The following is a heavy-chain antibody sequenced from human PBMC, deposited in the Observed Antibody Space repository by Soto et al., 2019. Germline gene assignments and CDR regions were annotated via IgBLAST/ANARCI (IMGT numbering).Heavy chain of an antibody. D-gene: IGHD6-13*01. CDR2: IDWDDDK. V-gene: IGHV2-70*01. CDR3: ARLSSSYYYYYGMDV. CDR1: GFSLSTSGMC. J-gene: IGHJ6*02. Sequence: SGPTLVNPTQTLTLTCTFSGFSLSTSGMCVSWIRQPPGKALEWLALIDWDDDKYYSTSLKTRLTISKDTSKNQVVLTMTNMDPVDTATYYCARLSSSYYYYYGMDVWGQGTTVTVSS.